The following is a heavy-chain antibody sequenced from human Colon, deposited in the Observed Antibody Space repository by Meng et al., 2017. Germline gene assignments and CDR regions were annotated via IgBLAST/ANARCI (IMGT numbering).Heavy chain of an antibody. V-gene: IGHV4-4*02. J-gene: IGHJ4*02. CDR2: IDHRGSA. Sequence: QFQIKESGPVLVKPSETLSLACSVSGASVSVNSYWSWVRRPPGRGLEWSGQIDHRGSAYYRPSLNSRVTMSLDKSRNQFSLRLTSVTAADTAVYYCARHGGYYQDFWGQGTLVTVSS. D-gene: IGHD4-23*01. CDR3: ARHGGYYQDF. CDR1: GASVSVNSY.